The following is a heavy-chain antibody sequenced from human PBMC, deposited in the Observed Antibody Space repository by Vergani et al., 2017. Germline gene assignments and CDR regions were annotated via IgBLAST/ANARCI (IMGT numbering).Heavy chain of an antibody. J-gene: IGHJ5*01. Sequence: DVHLAESGGGFFQPGGSLRLSCSASGFSFNSYWMHWVRQVPGKGLLWVSRIKSDGSITAYADSVKGRFTISRDNAQNTLYLQMNMLRVEDTGVYYCARARCSETCYMSNWLDSWGQGTLVTVSS. CDR2: IKSDGSIT. CDR1: GFSFNSYW. CDR3: ARARCSETCYMSNWLDS. D-gene: IGHD2-15*01. V-gene: IGHV3-74*03.